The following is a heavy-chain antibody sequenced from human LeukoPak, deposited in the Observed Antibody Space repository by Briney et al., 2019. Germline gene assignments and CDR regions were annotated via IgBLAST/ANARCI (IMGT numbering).Heavy chain of an antibody. CDR1: GGSISSYY. Sequence: PSETLSLTCTVSGGSISSYYWSWIRQPTGKGLEWIGYIYYSGSTNYNPSLKSRVTISVDTSKNQFSLKLSSVTAADTAVYYCARVRAVAITMIVVNAFDIWGQGTMVTVSS. J-gene: IGHJ3*02. CDR2: IYYSGST. V-gene: IGHV4-59*01. CDR3: ARVRAVAITMIVVNAFDI. D-gene: IGHD3-22*01.